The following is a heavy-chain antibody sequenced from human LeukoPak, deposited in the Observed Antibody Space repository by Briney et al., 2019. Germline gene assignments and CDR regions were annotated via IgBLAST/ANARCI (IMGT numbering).Heavy chain of an antibody. J-gene: IGHJ3*02. V-gene: IGHV1-46*01. Sequence: ASVKVSCKASGYTFTSYGISWVRQAPGQGLEWMGIINPSGGSTSYAQKFQGRVTITRDMSTSTVYMELSSLRSEDTAVYYCARALGVAFDIWGQGTMVTVSS. CDR2: INPSGGST. CDR1: GYTFTSYG. CDR3: ARALGVAFDI.